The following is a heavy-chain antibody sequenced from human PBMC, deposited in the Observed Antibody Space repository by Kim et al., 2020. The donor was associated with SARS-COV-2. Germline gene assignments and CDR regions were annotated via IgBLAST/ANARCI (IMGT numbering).Heavy chain of an antibody. Sequence: IYYADSVKGRFTISRDNAKNSLYLQMNSLRAEDTAVYYCARDRVAGYFDYWGQGTLVTVSS. CDR2: I. J-gene: IGHJ4*02. CDR3: ARDRVAGYFDY. V-gene: IGHV3-21*01. D-gene: IGHD6-19*01.